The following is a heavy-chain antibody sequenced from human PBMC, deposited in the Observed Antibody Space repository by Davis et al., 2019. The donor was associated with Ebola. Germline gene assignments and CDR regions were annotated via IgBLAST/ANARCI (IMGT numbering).Heavy chain of an antibody. CDR3: AIDRYSTVTTFYGMDV. CDR1: GDSISTYY. D-gene: IGHD4-17*01. J-gene: IGHJ6*01. CDR2: IYYSGST. V-gene: IGHV4-59*01. Sequence: MPSETLSLTCTVSGDSISTYYWSWIRQPPGKGLEWIGYIYYSGSTNYNPSLKSRVTISLGTSKNQFSLKLSSVTAADTAIYYCAIDRYSTVTTFYGMDVWGQGTTVTVSS.